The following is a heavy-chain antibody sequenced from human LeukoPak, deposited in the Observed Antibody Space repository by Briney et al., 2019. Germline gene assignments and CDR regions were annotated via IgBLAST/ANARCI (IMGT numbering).Heavy chain of an antibody. CDR2: IYSGGNT. CDR3: VREKTLRLLLTRDAFDI. V-gene: IGHV3-66*01. J-gene: IGHJ3*02. Sequence: GGSLRLSCAASGFTFSRYWMSWVRQAPGKGLEWVSIIYSGGNTRYAEAVKGRFTISRDNSNNTVYLQMNSLRDEDTAVYYCVREKTLRLLLTRDAFDIWGQGTMVTVSS. D-gene: IGHD3-22*01. CDR1: GFTFSRYW.